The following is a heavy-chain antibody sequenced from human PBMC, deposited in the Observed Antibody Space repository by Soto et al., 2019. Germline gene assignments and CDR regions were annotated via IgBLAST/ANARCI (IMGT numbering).Heavy chain of an antibody. Sequence: GGSLRLSCAASGFTFSSYSMNWVRQAPGKGLEWVSSISSSSSYIYYADSVKGRFTISRDNAKNSLYLQMNSLRAKDTAVYYCARITVTEHYYYMDVWGKGTTVTVSS. J-gene: IGHJ6*03. V-gene: IGHV3-21*01. CDR3: ARITVTEHYYYMDV. CDR1: GFTFSSYS. D-gene: IGHD4-4*01. CDR2: ISSSSSYI.